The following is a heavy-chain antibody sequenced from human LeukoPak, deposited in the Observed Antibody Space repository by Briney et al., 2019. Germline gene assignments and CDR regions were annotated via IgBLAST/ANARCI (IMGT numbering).Heavy chain of an antibody. D-gene: IGHD6-19*01. CDR2: ISSSGSTI. CDR1: GFSFSDYE. V-gene: IGHV3-48*03. Sequence: HSGGSLRLSCAASGFSFSDYEMNWVRQAPGKGLEWVSYISSSGSTIYYADSVKGRFTISRGNAKNSLYLQMNSLRAEDTAVYYCARRSSGWHYYFDYWGQGTLVTVSS. CDR3: ARRSSGWHYYFDY. J-gene: IGHJ4*02.